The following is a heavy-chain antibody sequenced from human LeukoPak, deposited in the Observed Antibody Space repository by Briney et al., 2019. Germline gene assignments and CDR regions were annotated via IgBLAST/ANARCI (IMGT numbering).Heavy chain of an antibody. CDR3: ARGHPRPRVIAVAGNFDS. CDR2: ISYDGTNK. CDR1: RFTFSSYA. J-gene: IGHJ4*02. Sequence: GGSLRLSCAASRFTFSSYAMHWVRQAPGKGLHWVAAISYDGTNKYYADSVKGRFTISRDNSKNTLYLQMNSLRADDTAVFYCARGHPRPRVIAVAGNFDSWGQGTLVTVSS. V-gene: IGHV3-30-3*01. D-gene: IGHD6-19*01.